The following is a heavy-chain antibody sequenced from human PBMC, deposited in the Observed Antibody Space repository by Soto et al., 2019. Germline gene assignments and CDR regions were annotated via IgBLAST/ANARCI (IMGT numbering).Heavy chain of an antibody. D-gene: IGHD2-21*02. V-gene: IGHV1-2*04. CDR1: GYAFTGYY. CDR3: ARDRYYCGGDCYPPSYYSGMDV. Sequence: ASVKVSCKASGYAFTGYYMHWVRQAPGQGLEWMGWINPNSGGTNYAQKFQGWVTMTRDTSISTAYMELSRLRSDDTAVYYCARDRYYCGGDCYPPSYYSGMDVWGKGTTVTVSS. J-gene: IGHJ6*04. CDR2: INPNSGGT.